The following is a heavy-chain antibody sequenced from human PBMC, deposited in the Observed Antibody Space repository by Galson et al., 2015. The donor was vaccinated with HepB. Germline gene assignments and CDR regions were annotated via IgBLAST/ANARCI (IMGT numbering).Heavy chain of an antibody. J-gene: IGHJ4*02. V-gene: IGHV1-46*01. Sequence: SVKVSCKASGYTFTSYYVHWVRQAPGQGLEWMGIINPSGGSTSYAQKFQGRVTMTRDTSTSTVYMELSSLRSEDTAVYYCARGKYALVGGSGSYPDYWGQGTLVTVSS. CDR1: GYTFTSYY. D-gene: IGHD3-10*01. CDR2: INPSGGST. CDR3: ARGKYALVGGSGSYPDY.